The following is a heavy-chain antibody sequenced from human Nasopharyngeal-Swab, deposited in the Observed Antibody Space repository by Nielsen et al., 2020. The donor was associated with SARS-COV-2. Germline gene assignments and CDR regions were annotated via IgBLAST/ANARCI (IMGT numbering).Heavy chain of an antibody. V-gene: IGHV4-34*01. D-gene: IGHD3-3*01. J-gene: IGHJ5*02. CDR3: ARGVPITLVGVVSSGGNQFDP. CDR1: GGSFSGYY. CDR2: INHSGST. Sequence: GSLRLSCAVYGGSFSGYYWSWIRQPPGKGLEWIGEINHSGSTNYNLSLKSRVTISVDKSKNQFSLKLSSVTAADTAVYYCARGVPITLVGVVSSGGNQFDPWGQGTLVTVSS.